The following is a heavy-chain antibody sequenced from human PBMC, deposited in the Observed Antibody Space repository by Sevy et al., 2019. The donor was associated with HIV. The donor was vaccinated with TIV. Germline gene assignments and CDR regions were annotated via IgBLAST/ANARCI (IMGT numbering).Heavy chain of an antibody. D-gene: IGHD3-22*01. CDR1: GGSISSSGYY. J-gene: IGHJ4*02. CDR2: IYYGGST. CDR3: ARVSMIVVVITDDWGYYFDY. V-gene: IGHV4-39*02. Sequence: QSQTLSLTCTVSGGSISSSGYYWGWIRQPPGKGLEWIGSIYYGGSTYYNPSLKSRITISVDTSKNHFSLKLSSVTAADTAVYYCARVSMIVVVITDDWGYYFDYWGQGTLVTVSS.